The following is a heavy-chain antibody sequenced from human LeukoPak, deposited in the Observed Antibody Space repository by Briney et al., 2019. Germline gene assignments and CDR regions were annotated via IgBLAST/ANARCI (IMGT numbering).Heavy chain of an antibody. D-gene: IGHD3-3*01. CDR1: GGSISSYY. CDR3: SRVYDFWSGSNWFDP. V-gene: IGHV4-59*01. CDR2: IYYSGST. J-gene: IGHJ5*02. Sequence: SETLSLTCTVSGGSISSYYWSWIRQPPGKGLEWIGSIYYSGSTNYNPSLKSRVTISVDTSKNQFSLKLSSVTAAATAVYYCSRVYDFWSGSNWFDPWGQRTLVTVSS.